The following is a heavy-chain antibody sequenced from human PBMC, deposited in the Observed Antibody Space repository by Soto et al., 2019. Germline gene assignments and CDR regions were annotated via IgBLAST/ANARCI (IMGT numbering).Heavy chain of an antibody. CDR1: GGSISSYY. V-gene: IGHV4-59*01. J-gene: IGHJ4*02. D-gene: IGHD2-2*01. CDR3: ARGRADTVLVPAAPFDY. Sequence: QVQLQESGPGLVKPSETLSLTCTVSGGSISSYYWSWIRQPPGKGLEWIGYIYYSGSTNYNPSLNGPVTISVDTPTNQFSLNLTSVTAADTAVYYCARGRADTVLVPAAPFDYWGQGTLVTVSS. CDR2: IYYSGST.